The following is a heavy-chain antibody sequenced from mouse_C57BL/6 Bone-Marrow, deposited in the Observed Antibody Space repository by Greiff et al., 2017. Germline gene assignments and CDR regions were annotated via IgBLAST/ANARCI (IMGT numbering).Heavy chain of an antibody. CDR2: ISSGGSYT. Sequence: EVMLVESGGDLVKPGGSLKLSCAASGFTFSSYGMSWVRQTPDKRLEWVATISSGGSYTYYPDSVKGRFTISRDNAKNTLYLQMSSLKSEDTAMYYCARQDSKCDMDYWGKGTSVTVSS. J-gene: IGHJ4*01. CDR1: GFTFSSYG. V-gene: IGHV5-6*01. CDR3: ARQDSKCDMDY. D-gene: IGHD2-5*01.